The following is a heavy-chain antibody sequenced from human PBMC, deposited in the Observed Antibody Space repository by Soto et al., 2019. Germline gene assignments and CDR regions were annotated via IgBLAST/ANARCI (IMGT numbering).Heavy chain of an antibody. V-gene: IGHV4-59*01. CDR3: ARGGSRDGYNYGLDY. D-gene: IGHD5-12*01. Sequence: PSETLSLTCTVSGGSISSYYWSWIRQPPGKGLEWIGYIYYSGSTNYNPSLKSRVTISVDTSKNQFSLKLSSVTAADTAVYYCARGGSRDGYNYGLDYWGQGTLVTVSS. CDR1: GGSISSYY. CDR2: IYYSGST. J-gene: IGHJ4*02.